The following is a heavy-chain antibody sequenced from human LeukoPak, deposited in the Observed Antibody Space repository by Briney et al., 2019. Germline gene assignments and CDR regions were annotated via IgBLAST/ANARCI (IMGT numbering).Heavy chain of an antibody. V-gene: IGHV4-59*02. Sequence: SETLSLTCTVSGGSVSGHYWDWIRQPPGKGLEWIGYIYYTGDTNYNPSLKSRVTISVDTTKNQLSLKLTSVTAADTAVYYCARNSGWYRFDFWGQGTLVTVSS. CDR2: IYYTGDT. CDR3: ARNSGWYRFDF. CDR1: GGSVSGHY. D-gene: IGHD6-19*01. J-gene: IGHJ4*02.